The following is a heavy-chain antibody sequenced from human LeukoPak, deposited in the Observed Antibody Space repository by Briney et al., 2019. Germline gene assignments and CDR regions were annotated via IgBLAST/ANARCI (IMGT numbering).Heavy chain of an antibody. CDR3: AREGVAAPKYYYYGMDV. CDR1: GGSISSGGYY. CDR2: IYYSGST. J-gene: IGHJ6*02. D-gene: IGHD6-13*01. V-gene: IGHV4-31*03. Sequence: SQTLSLTCTVSGGSISSGGYYCSWIRQHPGKGLEWIGYIYYSGSTYYNPSLKSRVTISVDTSKNQFSLKLSSVTAADTAVYYCAREGVAAPKYYYYGMDVWGQGTTVTVSS.